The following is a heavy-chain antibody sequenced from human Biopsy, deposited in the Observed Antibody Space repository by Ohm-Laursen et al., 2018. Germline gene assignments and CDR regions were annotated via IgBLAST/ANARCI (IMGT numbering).Heavy chain of an antibody. CDR3: AKCMTGRSNYYLHH. CDR2: IWYDGSNK. CDR1: GFTFSSYG. D-gene: IGHD2-8*01. J-gene: IGHJ4*02. Sequence: SQRLSCAASGFTFSSYGMHWVCKALGKGLEWVAAIWYDGSNKNYADSVKGRFTIPRDNSKNTLYLQMNSLRGEDTAVYYWAKCMTGRSNYYLHHCGQGTLITVSS. V-gene: IGHV3-33*06.